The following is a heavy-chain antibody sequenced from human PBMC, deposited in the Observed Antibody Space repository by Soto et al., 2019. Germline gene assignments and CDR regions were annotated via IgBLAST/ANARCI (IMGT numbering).Heavy chain of an antibody. CDR1: GGSISSSSYY. J-gene: IGHJ4*02. D-gene: IGHD3-16*01. CDR3: ARQTGVFGHYFDY. Sequence: QLRLQEAGPGLVKPSETLSLTCTVSGGSISSSSYYWGWIRQPPGKGPEWIGAIYYNGNTYYNPYLKSRVTMYVDTSKNQFSLKLSSATAADTAMYYCARQTGVFGHYFDYWGQGTLVTVSS. V-gene: IGHV4-39*01. CDR2: IYYNGNT.